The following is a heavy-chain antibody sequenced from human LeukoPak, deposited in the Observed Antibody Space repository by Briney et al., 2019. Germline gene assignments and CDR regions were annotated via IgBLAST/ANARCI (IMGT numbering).Heavy chain of an antibody. D-gene: IGHD5-12*01. CDR1: GGSISSSNW. CDR2: IYHSGST. J-gene: IGHJ4*02. CDR3: ARDSGYDDPDYFDY. Sequence: SETLSLTCAVSGGSISSSNWWSWVRQPPGKGLEWIGEIYHSGSTNYNPSLKSRVTISVDKSKNQFSLKLSSVTAADTAVYYCARDSGYDDPDYFDYWGQGTLVTVSS. V-gene: IGHV4-4*02.